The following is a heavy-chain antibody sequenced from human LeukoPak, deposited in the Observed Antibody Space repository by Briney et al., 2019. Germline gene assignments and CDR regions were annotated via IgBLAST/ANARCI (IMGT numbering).Heavy chain of an antibody. J-gene: IGHJ4*03. CDR1: GGSLSGYY. CDR3: ARGPTISETGYFDY. Sequence: SETLSLTCAVYGGSLSGYYWSWIRQPPGKGLEWIGEINHSGATNYNPSLKSRVTISVDTSKNQFSLKVTSLTAADTAVYYCARGPTISETGYFDYWGQGTPVTVSS. D-gene: IGHD1-1*01. CDR2: INHSGAT. V-gene: IGHV4-34*01.